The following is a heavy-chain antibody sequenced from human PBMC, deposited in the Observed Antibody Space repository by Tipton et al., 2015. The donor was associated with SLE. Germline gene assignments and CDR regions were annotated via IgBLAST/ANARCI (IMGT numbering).Heavy chain of an antibody. CDR2: IHHRGTT. V-gene: IGHV4-4*02. J-gene: IGHJ3*02. CDR3: ARTLDALDI. Sequence: SLRLSCTVSGGSISSNTWWNWVRQPPGMGLEWIGEIHHRGTTNYNPSLKSRVTISMDTSKNQFSLKLTAVTAADTAVYYCARTLDALDIWGQGTMVTVSS. CDR1: GGSISSNTW.